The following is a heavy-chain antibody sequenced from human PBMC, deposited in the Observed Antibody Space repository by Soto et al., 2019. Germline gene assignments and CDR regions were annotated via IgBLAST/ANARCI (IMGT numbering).Heavy chain of an antibody. CDR2: INAGNGYT. V-gene: IGHV1-3*01. CDR1: GYIFTSYA. Sequence: QVQLVQSGAEVKKPGTSVKISCKASGYIFTSYAMHWVRQVPGQRLEWMGWINAGNGYTKYSQKFQGITTIPRDPSASTIYMELGSLRSEDTAVYYCARDVRGYTGYDFGAFDIWGQGTMVTVSS. D-gene: IGHD5-12*01. CDR3: ARDVRGYTGYDFGAFDI. J-gene: IGHJ3*02.